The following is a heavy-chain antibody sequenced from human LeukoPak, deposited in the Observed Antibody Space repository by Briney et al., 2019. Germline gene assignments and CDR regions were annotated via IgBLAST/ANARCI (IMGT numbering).Heavy chain of an antibody. V-gene: IGHV3-30*04. CDR1: GFTFSSYA. J-gene: IGHJ4*02. Sequence: GGSLRLSCAASGFTFSSYAMHWVRQAPGKGLEWVAVISYDGSNKYYADSVKGRFTISRDNSKNTLYLQMNSLRAEDTAVYYCARGVSGSSGWYTGDYWGQGTLVIVSS. CDR3: ARGVSGSSGWYTGDY. D-gene: IGHD6-19*01. CDR2: ISYDGSNK.